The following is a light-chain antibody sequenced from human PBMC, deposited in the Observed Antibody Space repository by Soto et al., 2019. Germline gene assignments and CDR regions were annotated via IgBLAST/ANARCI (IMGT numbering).Light chain of an antibody. CDR2: VAS. V-gene: IGKV1-5*01. CDR1: QNISVW. J-gene: IGKJ2*01. CDR3: QQYDSSSPT. Sequence: DIQMTQSPSTLSASVRDGVTITCRASQNISVWLAWYQQRPGKAPKFLIYVASNLETGVSSRFSGSGSGTEFTLTIRSLQPDDFATYYCQQYDSSSPTFGQGTKLEIK.